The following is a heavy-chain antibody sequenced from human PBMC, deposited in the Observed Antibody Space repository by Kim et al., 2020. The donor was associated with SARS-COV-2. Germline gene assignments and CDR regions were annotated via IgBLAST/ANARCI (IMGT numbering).Heavy chain of an antibody. J-gene: IGHJ4*02. CDR2: IYYSGST. D-gene: IGHD3-22*01. CDR1: GGSISSSSYY. CDR3: ARHWYYYDSSGYYTPYFDY. V-gene: IGHV4-39*01. Sequence: SETLSLTCTVSGGSISSSSYYWGWIRQPPGKGLEWIGSIYYSGSTYYNPFLKSRVTISVDTSKNQFSLKLSSVTAADTAVYYCARHWYYYDSSGYYTPYFDYWGQGTLVTVSS.